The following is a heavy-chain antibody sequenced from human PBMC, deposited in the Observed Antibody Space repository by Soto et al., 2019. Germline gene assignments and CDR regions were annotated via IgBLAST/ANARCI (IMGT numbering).Heavy chain of an antibody. Sequence: PPDTMSLPRAFSGFSLSGVLYYLVWLRPHPGKGLEWIGYIYYTGGTYYNPSLKSRVSISVDTSKNQFSLKLNSVTAADTAVYYCARYCSSTSCNTYYFDYWGQGNLVNVPA. D-gene: IGHD2-2*02. CDR3: ARYCSSTSCNTYYFDY. J-gene: IGHJ4*02. CDR2: IYYTGGT. V-gene: IGHV4-31*11. CDR1: GFSLSGVLYY.